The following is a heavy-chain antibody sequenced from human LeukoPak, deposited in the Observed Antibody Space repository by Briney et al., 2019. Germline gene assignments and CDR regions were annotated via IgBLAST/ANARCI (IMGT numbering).Heavy chain of an antibody. J-gene: IGHJ2*01. CDR1: GGSVSSVNYY. D-gene: IGHD3-10*01. Sequence: SETLSLTCTVSGGSVSSVNYYWSWIRQPPGKGLEWIGYVYDSETTNYNPSLKSRVTISVDTSKNQFSLKLNSVTAADTAVYYCARSSGSGSYAWYFDLWGRDALVTVSS. CDR2: VYDSETT. V-gene: IGHV4-61*01. CDR3: ARSSGSGSYAWYFDL.